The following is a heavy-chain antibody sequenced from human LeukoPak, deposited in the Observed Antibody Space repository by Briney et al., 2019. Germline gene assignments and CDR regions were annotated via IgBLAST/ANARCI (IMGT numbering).Heavy chain of an antibody. CDR2: INHSGST. D-gene: IGHD3-3*01. Sequence: SETLSLTWAVYGGSFSGYYWSWIRQPPGKGLEWIGEINHSGSTNYNPSLKSRVTISVDTSKNQFSLKLSSVTAADTAVYYCARGSITIFGVVPRRYYGMDVWGQGTTVTVSS. V-gene: IGHV4-34*01. J-gene: IGHJ6*02. CDR1: GGSFSGYY. CDR3: ARGSITIFGVVPRRYYGMDV.